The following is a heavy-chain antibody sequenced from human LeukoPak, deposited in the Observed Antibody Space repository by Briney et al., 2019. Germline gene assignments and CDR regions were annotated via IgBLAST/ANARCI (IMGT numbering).Heavy chain of an antibody. CDR3: AKDRRAITFGGVIQDY. CDR1: GFTFSIYG. V-gene: IGHV3-23*01. CDR2: ISDNGGNT. J-gene: IGHJ4*02. D-gene: IGHD3-16*02. Sequence: GGSLRLSCAASGFTFSIYGMGWVRQAPGKGLEWVSSISDNGGNTYYADSAKGRFTISRDNSKNTLYLQMTSLRAEDTALYYCAKDRRAITFGGVIQDYWGQGTLVTVSS.